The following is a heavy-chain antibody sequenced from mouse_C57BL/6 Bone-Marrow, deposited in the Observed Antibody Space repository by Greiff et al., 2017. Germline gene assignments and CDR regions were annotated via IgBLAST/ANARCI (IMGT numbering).Heavy chain of an antibody. J-gene: IGHJ3*01. V-gene: IGHV1-85*01. D-gene: IGHD3-2*02. CDR1: GYTFTSYD. Sequence: QVQLQQSGPELVKPGASVQLSCKASGYTFTSYDINWVQQRPGQGLGWIGWLYPRDGSTKDNEQFKGKATLTVDTASSSAYMELHSLTSEDSAVYFCARQLRLTFADWGQGTMVTVSA. CDR2: LYPRDGST. CDR3: ARQLRLTFAD.